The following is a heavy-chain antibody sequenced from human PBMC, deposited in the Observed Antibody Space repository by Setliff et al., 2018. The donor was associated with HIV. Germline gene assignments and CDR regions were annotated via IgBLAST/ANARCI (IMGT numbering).Heavy chain of an antibody. Sequence: PGGSLRLSCAASGFRFRSYWMSWVRQAPGKGLEWVSSIISSSTNIYYADSVKGRFTISRDTAKNTLYLQMNSLRAEDTAVYYCAKGFQRFYYYYGMDVWGQGTTVTVSS. CDR1: GFRFRSYW. J-gene: IGHJ6*02. CDR3: AKGFQRFYYYYGMDV. CDR2: IISSSTNI. V-gene: IGHV3-21*04.